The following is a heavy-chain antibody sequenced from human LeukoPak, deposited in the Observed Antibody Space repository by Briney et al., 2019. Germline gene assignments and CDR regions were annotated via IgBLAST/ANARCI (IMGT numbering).Heavy chain of an antibody. J-gene: IGHJ4*02. CDR1: GFTFSNAW. D-gene: IGHD3-9*01. CDR3: TTDFEDYDILTGYYIGY. CDR2: IKSKTDGGTT. V-gene: IGHV3-15*01. Sequence: PGGSLRLSCAASGFTFSNAWMSWVRQAPGKGREWVGRIKSKTDGGTTDYAAPVKGRFTISRDDSKNTLYLQMNSLKTEDTAVYYCTTDFEDYDILTGYYIGYWGQGTLVTVSS.